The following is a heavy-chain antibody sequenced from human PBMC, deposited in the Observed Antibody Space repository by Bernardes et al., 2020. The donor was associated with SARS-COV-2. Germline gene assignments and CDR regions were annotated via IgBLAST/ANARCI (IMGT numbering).Heavy chain of an antibody. D-gene: IGHD2-15*01. Sequence: GGSLRLSCAASGFTFSSYAMSWVRQAPGKGLEWVSAITYSGGDTYHADSVKGRFTISRDNSKNTLYLQMNSLRAEDTAVYFCAKGSAASRPYYFDYWGQGTLVAVSS. CDR1: GFTFSSYA. CDR3: AKGSAASRPYYFDY. J-gene: IGHJ4*02. CDR2: ITYSGGDT. V-gene: IGHV3-23*01.